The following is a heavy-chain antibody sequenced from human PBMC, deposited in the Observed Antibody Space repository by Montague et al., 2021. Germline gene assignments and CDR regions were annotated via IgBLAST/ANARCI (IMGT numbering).Heavy chain of an antibody. D-gene: IGHD3-10*01. Sequence: SETLSLTCSVSGDSISSYEYYWTWLRQPAGRGLEWIGRVYKRGDTNTNPSLRSRLTLPVDTSKNHFSLTLTSVTAADAAVYFCARDSPVVEPWVGEHKGAFDIWGQGTMVTVSS. J-gene: IGHJ3*02. CDR2: VYKRGDT. CDR3: ARDSPVVEPWVGEHKGAFDI. V-gene: IGHV4-4*07. CDR1: GDSISSYEYY.